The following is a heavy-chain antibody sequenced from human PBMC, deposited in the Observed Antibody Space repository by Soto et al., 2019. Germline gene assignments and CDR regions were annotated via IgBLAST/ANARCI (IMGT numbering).Heavy chain of an antibody. Sequence: ASVKVSCKASGYTFTSYDINWVRQATGQGLEWMGWMNPNSGNTGYAQKFQGRVTMTRKTSISTAYMELSSLRSEDTAVYYCARVGGGVRGGYYYMDVWGKGTTVTVSS. CDR3: ARVGGGVRGGYYYMDV. J-gene: IGHJ6*03. V-gene: IGHV1-8*01. D-gene: IGHD3-10*01. CDR1: GYTFTSYD. CDR2: MNPNSGNT.